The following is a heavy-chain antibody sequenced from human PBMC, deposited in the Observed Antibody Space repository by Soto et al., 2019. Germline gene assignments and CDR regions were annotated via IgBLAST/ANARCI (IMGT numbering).Heavy chain of an antibody. CDR3: ARCIHLDYLHAWDV. CDR1: GGTFNNHL. D-gene: IGHD3-16*01. CDR2: IIPMYGTP. Sequence: QVQLLQSGSEVREPGSSVRVSCKASGGTFNNHLIAWVRQAPGQGLEWMGGIIPMYGTPHFAQKFQGRVTITADESKSTVYMELNGLGRDDTAIYYCARCIHLDYLHAWDVWGKGTTVTVSS. V-gene: IGHV1-69*01. J-gene: IGHJ6*04.